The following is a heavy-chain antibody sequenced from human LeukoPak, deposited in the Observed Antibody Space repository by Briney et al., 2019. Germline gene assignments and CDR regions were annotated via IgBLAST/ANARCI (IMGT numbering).Heavy chain of an antibody. V-gene: IGHV1-8*01. CDR3: ARVPLRRADFWSGLHPIMDV. CDR2: MNPNSGNT. CDR1: GYTFTSYD. J-gene: IGHJ6*03. Sequence: ASVKVSCKASGYTFTSYDINWVRQATGQGLEWMGWMNPNSGNTGYAQKFQGRVTMTRNTSISTAYMELSSLRSEDTAVYYCARVPLRRADFWSGLHPIMDVWGKGTTVTVPS. D-gene: IGHD3-3*01.